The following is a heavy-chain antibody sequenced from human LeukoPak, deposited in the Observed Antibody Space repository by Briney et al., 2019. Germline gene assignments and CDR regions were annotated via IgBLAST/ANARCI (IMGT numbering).Heavy chain of an antibody. V-gene: IGHV1-2*06. CDR1: GYTFTGYY. CDR2: INPDSGGT. J-gene: IGHJ4*02. Sequence: ASVKVSCKASGYTFTGYYMHWVRQAPGQGLEWMGRINPDSGGTNYAQKFQGRVTMTRDTSISTAYMELSRLRSDDTAVYYCARRKMVYALYYFDYWGQGTLVTVSS. D-gene: IGHD2-8*01. CDR3: ARRKMVYALYYFDY.